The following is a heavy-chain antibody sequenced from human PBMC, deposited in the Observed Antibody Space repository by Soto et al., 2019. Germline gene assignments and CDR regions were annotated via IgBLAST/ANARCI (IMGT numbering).Heavy chain of an antibody. J-gene: IGHJ4*02. CDR3: ARDKITGLFDY. D-gene: IGHD2-8*02. V-gene: IGHV4-34*01. Sequence: QVQLQQWGAGLLKPSETLSLTCAVYGGSFSGYYWTWIRQPPGTGLEWIGEINHSGSTNYNPSLNSRVTISVDTSKHPFSLKLPSVTAADAAVYYCARDKITGLFDYWGQGTLVTVSS. CDR2: INHSGST. CDR1: GGSFSGYY.